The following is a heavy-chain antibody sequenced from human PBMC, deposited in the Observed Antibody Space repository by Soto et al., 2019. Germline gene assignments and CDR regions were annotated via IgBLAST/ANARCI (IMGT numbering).Heavy chain of an antibody. CDR1: GGSISSGGYY. D-gene: IGHD5-12*01. J-gene: IGHJ4*02. Sequence: QVQLQESGPGLVKPSQTLSLTCTVSGGSISSGGYYWSWIRQHPGKALEWIGYIYYSGSTYYNPSLKSRVTISVDTSKNQFSLKLSSVTAADTAVYYCAREEGRDGYNPLFDYWGQGTLVTVSS. CDR3: AREEGRDGYNPLFDY. V-gene: IGHV4-31*03. CDR2: IYYSGST.